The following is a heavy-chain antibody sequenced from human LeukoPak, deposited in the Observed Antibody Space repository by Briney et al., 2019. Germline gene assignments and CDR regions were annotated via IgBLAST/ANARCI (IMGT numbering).Heavy chain of an antibody. CDR2: INHSGST. CDR1: GGSFSGYY. J-gene: IGHJ6*03. CDR3: ARSAPTMIPPRYYYMDV. D-gene: IGHD3-22*01. Sequence: SETLSLTCAVYGGSFSGYYWSWIRQPPGKGLEWIGEINHSGSTNYNPSLKSQVTISVDTSKNQFSLKLSSVTAADTAVYYCARSAPTMIPPRYYYMDVWGKGTTVTVSS. V-gene: IGHV4-34*01.